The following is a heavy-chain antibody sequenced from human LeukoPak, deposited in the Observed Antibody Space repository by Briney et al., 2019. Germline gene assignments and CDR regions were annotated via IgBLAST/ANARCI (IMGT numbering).Heavy chain of an antibody. V-gene: IGHV5-51*01. CDR1: GYSFTNYW. CDR2: IYPGDSDT. D-gene: IGHD6-6*01. CDR3: ARHASEYSSSSWLDP. Sequence: GESLKISCKGSGYSFTNYWIVWVRQMPGKGLEWMGIIYPGDSDTRYSPSFQGQVTISADKSINTAYLQWSSLKASDTATYYCARHASEYSSSSWLDPWGQGTLVTVSS. J-gene: IGHJ5*02.